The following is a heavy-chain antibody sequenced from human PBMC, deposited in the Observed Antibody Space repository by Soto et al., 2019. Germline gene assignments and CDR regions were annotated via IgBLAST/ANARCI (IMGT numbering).Heavy chain of an antibody. Sequence: ASVKVSCKASGYTFTGYYMHWVRQAPGQGLEWMGWINPNSGGTNYAQKFQGWVTMTRDTSISTAYMELSRLRSDDTAVYYCARHRSPVVPAAAYYYYYGMDVWRQRTTVTVTS. J-gene: IGHJ6*02. CDR2: INPNSGGT. CDR3: ARHRSPVVPAAAYYYYYGMDV. V-gene: IGHV1-2*04. D-gene: IGHD2-2*01. CDR1: GYTFTGYY.